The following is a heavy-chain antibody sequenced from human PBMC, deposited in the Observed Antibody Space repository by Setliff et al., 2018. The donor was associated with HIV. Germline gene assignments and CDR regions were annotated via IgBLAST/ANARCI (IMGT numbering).Heavy chain of an antibody. V-gene: IGHV3-21*01. CDR2: SSSSSSYI. CDR3: ARGIAARPSNWYFDL. CDR1: GFTFSSYS. J-gene: IGHJ2*01. D-gene: IGHD6-6*01. Sequence: GGSLRLSCAASGFTFSSYSMNWVRQAPGKGLEWVSSSSSSSSYIYYADSVKGRFTISRDNAKNSLYLQMNSLRAEDTAVYYCARGIAARPSNWYFDLWGRGTLVTVSS.